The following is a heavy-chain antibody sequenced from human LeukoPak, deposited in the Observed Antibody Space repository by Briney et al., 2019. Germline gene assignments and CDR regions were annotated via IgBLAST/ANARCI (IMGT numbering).Heavy chain of an antibody. Sequence: GGSLRLSCAASGFAFSNTGMTWVRQAPGRGLEWVSTISPTGEGTHYADSVKGRFTISRDNSKNTLSLEMNSLRADDTATYYCARDVGGAWPFDYWGQGTRVIVSS. D-gene: IGHD1-26*01. CDR3: ARDVGGAWPFDY. J-gene: IGHJ4*02. CDR2: ISPTGEGT. CDR1: GFAFSNTG. V-gene: IGHV3-23*01.